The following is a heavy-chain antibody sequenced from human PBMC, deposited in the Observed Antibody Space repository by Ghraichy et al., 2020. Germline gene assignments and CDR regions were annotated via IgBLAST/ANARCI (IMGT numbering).Heavy chain of an antibody. V-gene: IGHV3-21*01. CDR3: ATTADYLYFDY. Sequence: GGSLRLSCAASGFTFSSYSMNWVRQAPGKGLEWVSSISSRSDYIYYADSLKGRFTVSRDNADNSLFLQMNSLRAEDTAVYYCATTADYLYFDYWSQGTLVTVSS. CDR2: ISSRSDYI. J-gene: IGHJ4*02. D-gene: IGHD4-11*01. CDR1: GFTFSSYS.